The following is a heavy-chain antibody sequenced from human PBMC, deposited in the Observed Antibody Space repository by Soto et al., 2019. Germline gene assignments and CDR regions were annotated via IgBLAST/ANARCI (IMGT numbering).Heavy chain of an antibody. D-gene: IGHD1-1*01. CDR2: IYYSGST. CDR1: GGSISSYY. Sequence: QVQLQESGPGLVKPSETLSLTCTVSGGSISSYYWSWIRQPPGKGLEWIAYIYYSGSTNYNPSLTCRVPVSVDTSKNHFSLKMRSVTAADTAVYYCARLNWNDNAVFDYWGQGTLVTVSS. V-gene: IGHV4-59*01. CDR3: ARLNWNDNAVFDY. J-gene: IGHJ4*02.